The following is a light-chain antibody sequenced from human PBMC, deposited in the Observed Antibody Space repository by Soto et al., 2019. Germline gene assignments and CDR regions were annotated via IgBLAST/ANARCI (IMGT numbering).Light chain of an antibody. Sequence: IVLTHSPGTLSFSPGERATLSCRASQTISGTYLACYQQKPGQAPRLLIYSSPSRAAGVSGRLSGRWIGEDFSLSISILEPEDLAMHYGQQYGSSPTWT. V-gene: IGKV3-20*01. CDR1: QTISGTY. J-gene: IGKJ1*01. CDR2: SSP. CDR3: QQYGSSPTWT.